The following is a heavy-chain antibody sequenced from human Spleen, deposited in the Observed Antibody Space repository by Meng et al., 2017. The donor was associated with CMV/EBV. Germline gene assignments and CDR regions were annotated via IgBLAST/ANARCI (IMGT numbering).Heavy chain of an antibody. CDR2: INFSGSSR. Sequence: GGSLRLSCAASGFTFSDYYMTWIRQAPGKGLEWVSYINFSGSSRFYADSVKGRFTISRDNPKNTLYLQMNSLRAKDTAVYYCARGPPAEYYDFWSGYYEDYWGQGTLVTVSS. CDR1: GFTFSDYY. CDR3: ARGPPAEYYDFWSGYYEDY. V-gene: IGHV3-11*04. D-gene: IGHD3-3*01. J-gene: IGHJ4*02.